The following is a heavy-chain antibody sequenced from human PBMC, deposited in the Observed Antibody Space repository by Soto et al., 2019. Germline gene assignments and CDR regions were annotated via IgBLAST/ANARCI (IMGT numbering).Heavy chain of an antibody. CDR2: IDPSDSYT. D-gene: IGHD5-18*01. V-gene: IGHV5-10-1*01. J-gene: IGHJ6*02. CDR1: GYSFTSYW. Sequence: GESLKISCKGSGYSFTSYWISWVRQMPGKGLEWMGRIDPSDSYTNYSPSFQGHVTISADKSISTAYLQWSSLKASDTAMYYCARQDSYGTNPYYYYGMDVWGQGTTVTVSS. CDR3: ARQDSYGTNPYYYYGMDV.